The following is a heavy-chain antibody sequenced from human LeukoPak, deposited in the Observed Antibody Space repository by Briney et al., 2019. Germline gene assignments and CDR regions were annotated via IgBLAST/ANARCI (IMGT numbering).Heavy chain of an antibody. J-gene: IGHJ4*02. CDR2: IYSGSST. V-gene: IGHV3-66*01. CDR3: AMGAIVATIDY. Sequence: PGGSLRLSCAASGLTVSSNYMSWVRQAPEKGLEWVSLIYSGSSTYYADSVKGRFTISRDKSKNTLYLQMSSLRVEDTAVYYCAMGAIVATIDYWGQGTLVTVSS. D-gene: IGHD5-12*01. CDR1: GLTVSSNY.